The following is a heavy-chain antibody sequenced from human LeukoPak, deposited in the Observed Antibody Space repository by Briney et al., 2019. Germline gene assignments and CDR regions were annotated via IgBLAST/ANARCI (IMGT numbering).Heavy chain of an antibody. CDR3: ARGDDGDYDY. Sequence: KPSETLSLTCAVYGGSFSGYYWSWIRQPPGKGLEWIGEINHSGSTNYNPSLKSRVTISVDTSKNQFSLKLSSVTAADTAVYYCARGDDGDYDYWGQGTLVTVSS. V-gene: IGHV4-34*01. D-gene: IGHD4-17*01. J-gene: IGHJ4*02. CDR2: INHSGST. CDR1: GGSFSGYY.